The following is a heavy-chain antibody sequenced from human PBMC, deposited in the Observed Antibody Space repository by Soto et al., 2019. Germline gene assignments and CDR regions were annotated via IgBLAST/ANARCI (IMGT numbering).Heavy chain of an antibody. CDR3: ARGQIGSLGYCSSTSCYRGNWFDP. CDR2: VSYDGSNK. V-gene: IGHV3-30*19. J-gene: IGHJ5*02. D-gene: IGHD2-2*01. CDR1: GFTFSGYG. Sequence: GGSLRLSCAASGFTFSGYGRHWVRQAPAKGLEWVAVVSYDGSNKYYADSVKGRFTISRDNSKNTLYLQMNSLRAEDTAVYYCARGQIGSLGYCSSTSCYRGNWFDPWGQGTLVTVSS.